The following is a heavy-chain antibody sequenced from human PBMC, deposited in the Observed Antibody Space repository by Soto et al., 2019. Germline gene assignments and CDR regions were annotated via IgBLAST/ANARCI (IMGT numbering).Heavy chain of an antibody. CDR3: ARARVPAAIQGNWFDP. Sequence: SVKVSCKASGGTFSSYAISWVRQAPGQGLEWMGGIIPIFGTANYAQKFQGRVTITADKSTSTAYMELSSLRSEDTAVYYCARARVPAAIQGNWFDPWGQGTLVTV. J-gene: IGHJ5*02. CDR1: GGTFSSYA. V-gene: IGHV1-69*06. D-gene: IGHD2-2*01. CDR2: IIPIFGTA.